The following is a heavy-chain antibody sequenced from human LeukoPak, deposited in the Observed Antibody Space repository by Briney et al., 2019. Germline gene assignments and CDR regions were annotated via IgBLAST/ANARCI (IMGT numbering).Heavy chain of an antibody. Sequence: ASVKVSCKASGYTCTGYYMHWVRQAPGQGLEWMGWINPNSGGTNYAQKFQGRVTMTRDTSISTAYMELNRLRSDDTAVYYCARDGDYRDGYNLPLFDYWGQGTLVTVSS. CDR2: INPNSGGT. V-gene: IGHV1-2*02. D-gene: IGHD5-24*01. CDR1: GYTCTGYY. CDR3: ARDGDYRDGYNLPLFDY. J-gene: IGHJ4*02.